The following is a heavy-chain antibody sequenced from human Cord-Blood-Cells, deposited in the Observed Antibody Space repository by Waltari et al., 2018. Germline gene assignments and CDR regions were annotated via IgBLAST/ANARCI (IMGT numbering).Heavy chain of an antibody. CDR2: IYYSEST. CDR1: GGSISSSSYY. J-gene: IGHJ4*02. D-gene: IGHD5-12*01. CDR3: ATEGSGYSGYDKKGSLDY. V-gene: IGHV4-39*01. Sequence: QLQLQESGPGLVKPSETLSLTCTVSGGSISSSSYYWGWIRQPPGKGLEWIGSIYYSESTYYNPSLKSRVTISVDTSKNQFALKLSSVTAADTAVYYCATEGSGYSGYDKKGSLDYWGQGTLVTVSS.